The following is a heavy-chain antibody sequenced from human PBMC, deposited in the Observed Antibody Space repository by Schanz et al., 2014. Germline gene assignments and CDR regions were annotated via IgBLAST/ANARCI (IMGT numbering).Heavy chain of an antibody. Sequence: AQLVESGGGLVKPGGSLRLSCAASGFTFSNTWMNWVRQTPGKGLEWIGRIKSKIDGGTTDYAAPVKGRFTISRDDSKNTLYLQMNSLKTEDTAVYYCTTVERITIFEVVPYYYYYMDVWGKGTTVTVSS. V-gene: IGHV3-15*01. CDR2: IKSKIDGGTT. J-gene: IGHJ6*03. D-gene: IGHD3-3*01. CDR1: GFTFSNTW. CDR3: TTVERITIFEVVPYYYYYMDV.